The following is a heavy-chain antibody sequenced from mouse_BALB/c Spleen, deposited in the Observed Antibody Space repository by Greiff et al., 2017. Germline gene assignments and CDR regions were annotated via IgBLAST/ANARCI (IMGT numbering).Heavy chain of an antibody. Sequence: EVKLMESGGGLVKPGGSLKLSCAASGFTFSSYAMSWVRQSPEKRLEWVAEISSGGSYTYYPDTVTGRFTISRDNAKNTLYLEMSSLRSEDTAMYYCAREGIDDSAWFAYWGQGTLVTVSA. V-gene: IGHV5-9-4*01. J-gene: IGHJ3*01. CDR3: AREGIDDSAWFAY. CDR2: ISSGGSYT. CDR1: GFTFSSYA. D-gene: IGHD2-4*01.